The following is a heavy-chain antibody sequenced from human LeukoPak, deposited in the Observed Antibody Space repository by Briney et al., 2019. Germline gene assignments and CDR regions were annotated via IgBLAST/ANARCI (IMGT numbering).Heavy chain of an antibody. Sequence: PSQTLSLTCTVSGGSISSGGYYWSWIRQHPGKGLEWIGYIYYSGSTYYNPSLKSRVTISVDMSKNQFSLKLSSVTAADTAVYYCARDGSGSYYRDAFDIWGQGTMVTVSS. V-gene: IGHV4-31*03. CDR3: ARDGSGSYYRDAFDI. CDR2: IYYSGST. D-gene: IGHD3-10*01. CDR1: GGSISSGGYY. J-gene: IGHJ3*02.